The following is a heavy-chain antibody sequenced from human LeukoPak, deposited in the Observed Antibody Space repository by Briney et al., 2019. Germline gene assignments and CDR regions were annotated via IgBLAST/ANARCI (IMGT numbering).Heavy chain of an antibody. CDR1: GFTFSSYA. D-gene: IGHD6-19*01. CDR3: ASLYSSGVDYFDY. CDR2: ISYDGSNK. J-gene: IGHJ4*02. Sequence: GSLRLSCAASGFTFSSYAIHWVRQAPGKGLEWVAIISYDGSNKYYADSVKGRFTISRDNSKNTLYLQMNSLRAEDTAVYYCASLYSSGVDYFDYWGQGTLVTVSS. V-gene: IGHV3-30-3*01.